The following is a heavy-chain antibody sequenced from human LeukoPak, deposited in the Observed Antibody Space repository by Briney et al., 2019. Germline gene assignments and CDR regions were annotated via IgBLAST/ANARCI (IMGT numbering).Heavy chain of an antibody. Sequence: PGGSLRLSCAASGFTFSSYAVSWVRQAPGKGLEWVSAISGSGGSTYYADSVKGRFTISRDNSKNTLYLQMNSLRAEDTAVYYCAKDRGLGYCSGGSCYPDDYWGQGTLVTVSS. CDR2: ISGSGGST. J-gene: IGHJ4*02. CDR1: GFTFSSYA. D-gene: IGHD2-15*01. CDR3: AKDRGLGYCSGGSCYPDDY. V-gene: IGHV3-23*01.